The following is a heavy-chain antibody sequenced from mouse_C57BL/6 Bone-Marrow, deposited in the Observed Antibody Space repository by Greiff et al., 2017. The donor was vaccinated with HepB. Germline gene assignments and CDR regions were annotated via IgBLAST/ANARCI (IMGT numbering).Heavy chain of an antibody. V-gene: IGHV5-15*04. J-gene: IGHJ4*01. Sequence: EVHLVESGGGLVQPGGSLKLSCAASGFTFSDYGMAWVRQAPGKGPEWVALISNLAYSIYYADTVTGRFTISRENAENTLYREMSSLRSEDTAMYYCARRLRYAMDYWGQGTAVTVSS. CDR1: GFTFSDYG. CDR2: ISNLAYSI. CDR3: ARRLRYAMDY.